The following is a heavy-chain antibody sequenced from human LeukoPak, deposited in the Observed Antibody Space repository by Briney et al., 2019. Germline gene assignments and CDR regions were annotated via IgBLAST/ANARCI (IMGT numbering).Heavy chain of an antibody. Sequence: SGTLSLTCTVSGGSISSSSYYWGWIRQPPGKGLEWIGSIYYSGSTYYNPSLKSRVTISVDTSKNQFSLKLSSVTAADTAVYYCASTVVTINWFDPWGQGTLVTVSS. CDR1: GGSISSSSYY. CDR3: ASTVVTINWFDP. D-gene: IGHD4-23*01. J-gene: IGHJ5*02. CDR2: IYYSGST. V-gene: IGHV4-39*07.